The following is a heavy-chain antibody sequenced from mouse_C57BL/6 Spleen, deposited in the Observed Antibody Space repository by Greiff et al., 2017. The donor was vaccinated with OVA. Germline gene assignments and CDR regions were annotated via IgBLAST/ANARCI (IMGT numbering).Heavy chain of an antibody. V-gene: IGHV1-50*01. D-gene: IGHD2-3*01. CDR1: GYTFTSYW. J-gene: IGHJ3*01. CDR2: IDPSDSYT. Sequence: QVQLQQPGAELVKPGASVKLSCKASGYTFTSYWMQWVKQRPGQGLEWIGEIDPSDSYTNYNQKFKGKATLTVDTSSSTAYMQLSSLTSEDSAVYYCARVYDGYYGAYWGQGTLVTVSA. CDR3: ARVYDGYYGAY.